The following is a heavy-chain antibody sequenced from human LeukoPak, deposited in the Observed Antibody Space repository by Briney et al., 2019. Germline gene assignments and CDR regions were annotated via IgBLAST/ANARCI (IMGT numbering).Heavy chain of an antibody. CDR2: ITTSDGNT. Sequence: PGVSLRLSCAASGFTFSSNTMSWVRQAPGKGLEWVSTITTSDGNTYYADSVKGRFTISRDNSRNTLSLQMNSLRVEDAALYYCAKHDLSGSYFVYWGQGTLVTVSS. CDR3: AKHDLSGSYFVY. CDR1: GFTFSSNT. J-gene: IGHJ4*02. V-gene: IGHV3-23*01. D-gene: IGHD3-10*01.